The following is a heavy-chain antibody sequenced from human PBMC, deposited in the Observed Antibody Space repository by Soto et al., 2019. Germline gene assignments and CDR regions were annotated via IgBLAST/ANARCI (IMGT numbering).Heavy chain of an antibody. CDR1: GGSISSGGYS. CDR2: IYHSGNT. Sequence: SETLSLTCGVSGGSISSGGYSWSWIRQPPGKGLEWIGYIYHSGNTYYNPSLKSRVTISVDRSKNQFSLKLSSVTAADTAVYYCAGVSYGGEFFDYWGQGTLATVSS. J-gene: IGHJ4*02. D-gene: IGHD3-10*01. CDR3: AGVSYGGEFFDY. V-gene: IGHV4-30-2*01.